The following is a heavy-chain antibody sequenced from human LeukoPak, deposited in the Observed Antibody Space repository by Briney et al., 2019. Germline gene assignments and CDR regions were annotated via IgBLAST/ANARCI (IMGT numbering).Heavy chain of an antibody. J-gene: IGHJ4*02. Sequence: PSETLSLTCTVSGGSISSGGYSWSWIRQHPGKGLEWIGYIYYSGSTYYNPSLKSRVTISVDTSKNQFSLKLSSVTAADTAVYYCARDTYDSSGLLGYWGQGTLVTVSS. CDR3: ARDTYDSSGLLGY. V-gene: IGHV4-31*03. CDR1: GGSISSGGYS. CDR2: IYYSGST. D-gene: IGHD3-22*01.